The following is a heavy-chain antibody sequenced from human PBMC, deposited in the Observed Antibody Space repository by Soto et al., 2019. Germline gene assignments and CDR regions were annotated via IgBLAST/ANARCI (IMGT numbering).Heavy chain of an antibody. D-gene: IGHD3-3*01. CDR2: INPNSGGT. CDR1: GYTFTGYY. J-gene: IGHJ6*02. V-gene: IGHV1-2*04. Sequence: ASVKVSCKASGYTFTGYYMHWVRQAPGQGLEWMGWINPNSGGTNYAQKFQGWVTMTRDTSISTAYMELSRLRSDDTAVYYCARDGSLYDFGSGQLPYYYYYGMAVWGQGTTVTVSS. CDR3: ARDGSLYDFGSGQLPYYYYYGMAV.